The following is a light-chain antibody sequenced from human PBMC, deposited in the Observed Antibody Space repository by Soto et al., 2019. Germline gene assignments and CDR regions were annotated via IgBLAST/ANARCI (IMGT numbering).Light chain of an antibody. CDR1: QSVSRY. CDR2: DAS. Sequence: EIVLTQSQADLQLSTGERATLSWGASQSVSRYLAWYQQKPGQAPRLLIYDASNRATGIPARFSASGSGTDFTLTISSLETEDFAVYYCQQQISWTLTFGGGTKVDIK. V-gene: IGKV3-11*01. CDR3: QQQISWTLT. J-gene: IGKJ4*01.